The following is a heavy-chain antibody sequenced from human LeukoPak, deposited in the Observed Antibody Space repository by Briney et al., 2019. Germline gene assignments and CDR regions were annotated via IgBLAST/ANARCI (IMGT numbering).Heavy chain of an antibody. D-gene: IGHD5-12*01. CDR1: GGSISSYY. CDR2: IYYSGST. CDR3: ARDRYSGYDRHAFDI. V-gene: IGHV4-59*01. J-gene: IGHJ3*02. Sequence: PSETLSLTCTVSGGSISSYYWSWIRQPPGKGLEWIGYIYYSGSTNYNPSLKSRVTISVDTSKNQFSLKLSSVTAADTAVYYCARDRYSGYDRHAFDIWGPGTMVTVSS.